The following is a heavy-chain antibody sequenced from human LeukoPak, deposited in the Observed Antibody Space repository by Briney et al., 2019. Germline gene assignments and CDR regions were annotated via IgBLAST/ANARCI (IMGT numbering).Heavy chain of an antibody. V-gene: IGHV3-7*01. D-gene: IGHD3-10*01. CDR1: GFTFSSYW. CDR3: ARPRITMVRGVIPPYYFDY. CDR2: IKQDGSEK. Sequence: PGGSLRLSCAASGFTFSSYWMSWVRQAPGKGLEWVANIKQDGSEKYYVDSVKGRFTISRDNAKNSMYLQMNSLRAEDTAVYYCARPRITMVRGVIPPYYFDYWGQGTLVTVSS. J-gene: IGHJ4*02.